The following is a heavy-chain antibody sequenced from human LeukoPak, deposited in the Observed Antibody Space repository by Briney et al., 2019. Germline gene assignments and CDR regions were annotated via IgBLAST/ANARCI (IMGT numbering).Heavy chain of an antibody. J-gene: IGHJ4*02. Sequence: GRSLRLSCAASGFTFSNYGMHWVRQAPGKELEWVAVMSYDGGNKYYADSVKGRFSISRDNSKNTLYLQMNSLRTEDTAVYYCAKDRQGDYGDFDSPDYWGQGTLVTVSS. V-gene: IGHV3-30*18. D-gene: IGHD4-17*01. CDR3: AKDRQGDYGDFDSPDY. CDR2: MSYDGGNK. CDR1: GFTFSNYG.